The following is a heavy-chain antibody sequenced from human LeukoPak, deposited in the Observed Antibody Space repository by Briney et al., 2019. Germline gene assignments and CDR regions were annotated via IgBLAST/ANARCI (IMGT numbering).Heavy chain of an antibody. CDR2: IYYSGST. V-gene: IGHV4-39*07. CDR3: ARIHRYCSGGACYVLDN. J-gene: IGHJ4*02. Sequence: SETLSLTCTVSGGPISSSSYYWGWIRQPPGKGLEWIGCIYYSGSTYYNPSLKSRITISVDTSRNQFSLQLSSVTAADTAVYYCARIHRYCSGGACYVLDNWGQGTLVAVSS. CDR1: GGPISSSSYY. D-gene: IGHD2-15*01.